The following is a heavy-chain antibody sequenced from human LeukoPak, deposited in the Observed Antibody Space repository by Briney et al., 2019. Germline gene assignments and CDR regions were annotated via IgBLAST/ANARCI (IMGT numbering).Heavy chain of an antibody. V-gene: IGHV3-9*01. Sequence: GGSLRLSCAASGFTFDDYAMHWVRQAPGKGLEWVSGIGWNSGSIGYADSVKGRFTISRDNAKNSLYLQMNSLRAEDTALYYCAKDIPTVTYYYGSGRAFDYWGQGTLVTVSS. CDR2: IGWNSGSI. J-gene: IGHJ4*02. D-gene: IGHD3-10*01. CDR1: GFTFDDYA. CDR3: AKDIPTVTYYYGSGRAFDY.